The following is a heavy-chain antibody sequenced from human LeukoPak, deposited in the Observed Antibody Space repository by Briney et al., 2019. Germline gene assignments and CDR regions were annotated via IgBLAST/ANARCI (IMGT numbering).Heavy chain of an antibody. V-gene: IGHV3-53*01. J-gene: IGHJ4*02. CDR1: GFTVSGNY. CDR2: IYTDGNI. Sequence: GGSLRLSCTASGFTVSGNYMNWVRQAPGKGLEWVSVIYTDGNIYYADSVRGRFTISKDNSKNTLYLQMSSLRAEDTAVYYCARRAGAYSHPYDYWGQGTLVTVSS. D-gene: IGHD4/OR15-4a*01. CDR3: ARRAGAYSHPYDY.